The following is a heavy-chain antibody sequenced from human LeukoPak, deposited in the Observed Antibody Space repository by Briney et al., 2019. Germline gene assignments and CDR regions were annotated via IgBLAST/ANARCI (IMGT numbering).Heavy chain of an antibody. D-gene: IGHD5-18*01. CDR1: GYSFTTYW. CDR3: VRSRGYSYGYSYYFDY. CDR2: IYPGDSET. V-gene: IGHV5-51*01. J-gene: IGHJ4*02. Sequence: GESLKISCKGSGYSFTTYWIGLVRQMPGKGLEWMGIIYPGDSETRYSPSFQGQVTISADKSITTAYLQWSSLKASDTAIYYCVRSRGYSYGYSYYFDYWGQGTLVTVSS.